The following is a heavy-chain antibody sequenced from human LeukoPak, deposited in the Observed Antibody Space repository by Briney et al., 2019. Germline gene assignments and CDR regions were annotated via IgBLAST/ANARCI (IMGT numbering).Heavy chain of an antibody. CDR3: ARDRPTYYDFEGSWYFDY. CDR2: IYTSGST. Sequence: SETLSLTCTVSGGSISSYYWSWIRQPAGKGLEWIGRIYTSGSTNYNPSLKSRVTISVDTSKNQFSLKLSSVTAADAAVHYCARDRPTYYDFEGSWYFDYWGQGTLVTVSS. J-gene: IGHJ4*02. V-gene: IGHV4-4*07. CDR1: GGSISSYY. D-gene: IGHD3-3*01.